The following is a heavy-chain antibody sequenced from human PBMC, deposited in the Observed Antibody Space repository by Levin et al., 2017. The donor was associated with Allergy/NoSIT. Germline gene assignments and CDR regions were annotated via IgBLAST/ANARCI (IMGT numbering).Heavy chain of an antibody. CDR2: IYPGDSDT. V-gene: IGHV5-51*01. CDR3: ARGKCSGGSCYSSYYYYYMDV. Sequence: PGGSLRLSCKGSGYSFTSYWIGWVRQMPGKGLEWMGIIYPGDSDTRYSPSFQGQVTISADKSISTAYLQWSSLKASDTAMYYCARGKCSGGSCYSSYYYYYMDVWGKGTTVTVSS. J-gene: IGHJ6*03. CDR1: GYSFTSYW. D-gene: IGHD2-15*01.